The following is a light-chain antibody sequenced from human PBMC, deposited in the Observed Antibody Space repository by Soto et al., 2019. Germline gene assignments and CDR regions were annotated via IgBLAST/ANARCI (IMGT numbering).Light chain of an antibody. CDR3: SSYTTSSNYV. CDR2: EVS. CDR1: SSDVGSYNF. Sequence: QSVGTQSASESGYPGQSITISCTGTSSDVGSYNFVSWYQQLPGKAPKLMIYEVSNRPSGVSNRFSGSKSGNTASLTISGLQAEDEADYYCSSYTTSSNYVFGSGTKVTVL. V-gene: IGLV2-14*01. J-gene: IGLJ1*01.